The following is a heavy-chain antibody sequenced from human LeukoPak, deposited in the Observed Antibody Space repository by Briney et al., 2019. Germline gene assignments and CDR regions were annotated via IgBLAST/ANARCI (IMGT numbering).Heavy chain of an antibody. CDR1: GYTFTSYG. J-gene: IGHJ4*02. D-gene: IGHD2-15*01. CDR2: ISAYNGNT. Sequence: GASVKVSCKASGYTFTSYGISWVRQAPGQGLEWMGWISAYNGNTNYAQKLQGRVTMTTDTSTSTAYMELRSLRSEDTAVYYCARVPPRYCSGGSCYHFDYWGQGTLVTVSS. CDR3: ARVPPRYCSGGSCYHFDY. V-gene: IGHV1-18*01.